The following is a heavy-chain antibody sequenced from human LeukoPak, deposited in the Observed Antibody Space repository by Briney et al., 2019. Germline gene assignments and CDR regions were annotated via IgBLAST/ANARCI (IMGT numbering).Heavy chain of an antibody. CDR3: ARGRAGFSGSWYVY. Sequence: ASVKVSCKASGYTFTSYYMHWVRQAPGQGPEWMGVINPSDGSTSYAQKFQGRVAMTRDTSTSTVFVELSSLTSEDAAVYYCARGRAGFSGSWYVYWGQGTLVTVSS. CDR1: GYTFTSYY. D-gene: IGHD6-13*01. CDR2: INPSDGST. V-gene: IGHV1-46*01. J-gene: IGHJ4*02.